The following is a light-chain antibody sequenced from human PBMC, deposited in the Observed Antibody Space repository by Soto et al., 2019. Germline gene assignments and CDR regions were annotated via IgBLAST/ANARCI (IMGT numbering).Light chain of an antibody. CDR2: DVS. J-gene: IGLJ1*01. CDR3: GSPRYV. CDR1: SSDVGGYNY. V-gene: IGLV2-11*01. Sequence: QSALTQPRSVSGSPGQSVTISCTGTSSDVGGYNYVSWYQQHPGKAPKVMIYDVSERPSGVPDRFSGSKSGNTASLTISGLQAEDEAAYYAGSPRYVFGTGTKVTVL.